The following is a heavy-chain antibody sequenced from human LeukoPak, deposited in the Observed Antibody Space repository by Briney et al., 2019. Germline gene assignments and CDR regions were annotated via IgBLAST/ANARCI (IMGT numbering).Heavy chain of an antibody. CDR1: GFTFSGYW. D-gene: IGHD6-19*01. CDR3: ARGMSYSSGWCSKRRDAFDI. Sequence: GGSLRLSCAASGFTFSGYWMSWVRQAPGKGLEWVANINQDGSEKYYVDSVKGRFTISRDNAKNSLYLQMNSLRAEDTAVYYCARGMSYSSGWCSKRRDAFDIWGQGTMVTVSS. V-gene: IGHV3-7*01. CDR2: INQDGSEK. J-gene: IGHJ3*02.